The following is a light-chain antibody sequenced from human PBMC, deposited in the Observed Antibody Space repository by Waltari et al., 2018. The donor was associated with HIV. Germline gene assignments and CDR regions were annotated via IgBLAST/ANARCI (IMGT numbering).Light chain of an antibody. J-gene: IGLJ3*02. Sequence: QSALTQPASVSGSPGQSITISCTGTSSDIGDDNYVSWYQHHPPKAPKLIIFDVSYRPAGVTNRFAGSTSGNTASLTISGLRHEDEADYYCSSYTTSYTWVFGGGTKLTVL. CDR3: SSYTTSYTWV. V-gene: IGLV2-14*01. CDR1: SSDIGDDNY. CDR2: DVS.